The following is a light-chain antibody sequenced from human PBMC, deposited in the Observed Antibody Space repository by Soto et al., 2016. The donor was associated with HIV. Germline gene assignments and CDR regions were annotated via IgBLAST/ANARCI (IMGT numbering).Light chain of an antibody. V-gene: IGKV1-33*01. J-gene: IGKJ3*01. Sequence: DIQMTQSPSSVSASVGDRVTITCRASQAINSRLAWYQQNPGKAPKLLIYDASNLETGVPSRFSGSGSGTDFNFTISSLQPEDIATYYCQQYDKIPPLTFGPGTKVEIK. CDR2: DAS. CDR3: QQYDKIPPLT. CDR1: QAINSR.